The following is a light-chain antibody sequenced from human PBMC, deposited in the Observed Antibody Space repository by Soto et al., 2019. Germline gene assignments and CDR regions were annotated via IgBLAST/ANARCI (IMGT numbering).Light chain of an antibody. CDR1: SSNIGSSY. V-gene: IGLV1-47*02. CDR3: AAWDDSLSGWV. J-gene: IGLJ3*02. CDR2: TND. Sequence: QSVLTQPPSASETPGQRVSISCSGSSSNIGSSYVYWYQQLPGTAPKLLIYTNDQRPSGVPDRFSGSKSDASASLAISGLRSEDEADYYCAAWDDSLSGWVFGGGTKLTVL.